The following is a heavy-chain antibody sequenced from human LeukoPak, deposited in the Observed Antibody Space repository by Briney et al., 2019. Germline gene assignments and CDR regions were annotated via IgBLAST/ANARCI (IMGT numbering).Heavy chain of an antibody. CDR3: ARDSAYYGSIMLDAFDI. CDR1: GGSITNYY. CDR2: MDTSGTA. Sequence: PSETLSLTCTISGGSITNYYWSWIRQSAGEGLEWIGRMDTSGTANNNPSLHSRVTLSLDTSKKQFSLKLRSVTAADTALYFCARDSAYYGSIMLDAFDIWGQGTMVTVSS. J-gene: IGHJ3*02. D-gene: IGHD3-10*01. V-gene: IGHV4-4*07.